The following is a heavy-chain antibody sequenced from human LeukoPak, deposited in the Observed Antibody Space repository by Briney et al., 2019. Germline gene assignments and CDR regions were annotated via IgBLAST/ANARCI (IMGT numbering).Heavy chain of an antibody. V-gene: IGHV3-74*01. CDR2: INSDGSST. D-gene: IGHD3-22*01. J-gene: IGHJ2*01. CDR3: ARDSAMGDSSGYYYPDWYFDL. CDR1: GFTFSSYW. Sequence: PGGSLRLSCAASGFTFSSYWMHWVRQAPGKGLVWVSRINSDGSSTSYADSVKGRFTISRDNAKNTLYLQMNSLRAEDTAVYYCARDSAMGDSSGYYYPDWYFDLWGRGTLVTVSS.